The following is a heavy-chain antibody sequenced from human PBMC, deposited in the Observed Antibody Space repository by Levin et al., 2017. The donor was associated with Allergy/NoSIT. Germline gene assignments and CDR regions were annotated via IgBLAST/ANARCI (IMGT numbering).Heavy chain of an antibody. Sequence: GESLKISCEASGFSFSAYWMSWVRQAPGKGLEWVANIKQDGSQEHYVDSLKGRFTISRDNAKKSLRLQMNRLRDEETGVYYCVRHWALGQHQQLSYAYNYGMDVWGQGTTVTVSS. J-gene: IGHJ6*02. CDR1: GFSFSAYW. V-gene: IGHV3-7*01. CDR2: IKQDGSQE. D-gene: IGHD1-1*01. CDR3: VRHWALGQHQQLSYAYNYGMDV.